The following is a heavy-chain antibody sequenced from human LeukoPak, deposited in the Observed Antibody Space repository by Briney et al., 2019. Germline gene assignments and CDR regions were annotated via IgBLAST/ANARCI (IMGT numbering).Heavy chain of an antibody. D-gene: IGHD2-8*01. CDR3: ARGQSMYY. J-gene: IGHJ4*02. Sequence: ASVKDSCKASGYTFNHYFISWVRQAPGRGLEWVGWISTHSNTTHYAEKVQGRVTMTTDTSTTTVYMELRSLRSDDTAVYFCARGQSMYYWGQGTPVTVSS. CDR2: ISTHSNTT. CDR1: GYTFNHYF. V-gene: IGHV1-18*01.